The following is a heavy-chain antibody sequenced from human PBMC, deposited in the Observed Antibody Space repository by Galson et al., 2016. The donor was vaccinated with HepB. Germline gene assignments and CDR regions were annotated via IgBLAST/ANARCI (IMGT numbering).Heavy chain of an antibody. CDR2: INPNSGGT. CDR1: GYTFTSFY. J-gene: IGHJ4*02. V-gene: IGHV1-46*03. Sequence: SVKVSCKASGYTFTSFYFHWVRQAPGQGLEWMGSINPNSGGTDYTQEFQGRVSMTRDTSTNAFYMELSSLRSEDTAIYFCTRGMGVGVLYGPDYWGQGTLGTVSS. D-gene: IGHD3-10*01. CDR3: TRGMGVGVLYGPDY.